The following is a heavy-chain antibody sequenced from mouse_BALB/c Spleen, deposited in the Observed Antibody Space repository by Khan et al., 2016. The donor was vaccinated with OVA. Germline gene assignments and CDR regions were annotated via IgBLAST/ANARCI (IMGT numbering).Heavy chain of an antibody. CDR3: TRNGFGNYESWDY. CDR1: GYTFTNYW. Sequence: VQLQQSGTVLARPGASVKMSCKGSGYTFTNYWMHWVKQRPGQGLEWIGVIYPGNSDTNYNQKFKGKAKLTAVTSTSTAYMELNSLTNEDSAVYYCTRNGFGNYESWDYWGQGTLSQSPQ. CDR2: IYPGNSDT. D-gene: IGHD2-1*01. J-gene: IGHJ2*01. V-gene: IGHV1-5*01.